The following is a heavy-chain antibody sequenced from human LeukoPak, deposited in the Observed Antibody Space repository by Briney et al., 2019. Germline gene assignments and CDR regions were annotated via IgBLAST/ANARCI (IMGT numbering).Heavy chain of an antibody. J-gene: IGHJ4*02. CDR2: ISGSGGST. D-gene: IGHD6-13*01. Sequence: GGSLRLPCAASGFTFSSYAMSWVRQAPGKGLEWVSAISGSGGSTYYADSVKGRFTISRDNSKNTLYLQMNSLRAEDTAVYYCAKDLRYSSSWYSYWGQGTLVTVSS. CDR3: AKDLRYSSSWYSY. V-gene: IGHV3-23*01. CDR1: GFTFSSYA.